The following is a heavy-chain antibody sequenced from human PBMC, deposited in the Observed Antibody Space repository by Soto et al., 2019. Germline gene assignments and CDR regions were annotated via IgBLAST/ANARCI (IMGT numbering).Heavy chain of an antibody. J-gene: IGHJ6*02. Sequence: QVQLQESGPGLVKPSQTLCLTCTVSGGSISTGDSYWSWIRQSPGKGLEWIGYIYYDGSTFYNPSLRSRVTISVDTSKNQFSLKLNSATAADTAVYYCAREGAASRSYYYGTDVWGQGTTVTVSS. CDR3: AREGAASRSYYYGTDV. CDR1: GGSISTGDSY. CDR2: IYYDGST. D-gene: IGHD3-16*01. V-gene: IGHV4-30-4*01.